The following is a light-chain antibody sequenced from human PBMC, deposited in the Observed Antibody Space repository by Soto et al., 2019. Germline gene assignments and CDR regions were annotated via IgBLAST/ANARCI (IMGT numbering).Light chain of an antibody. CDR3: SSYTSSSTVV. CDR2: DVS. J-gene: IGLJ2*01. Sequence: QSALTQPASVSGSPGQSITISCTGTSSDVGGYNYVSWYQQHPGKAPKLMIYDVSNRPSGVSNRFSVSKSGNTASLTISGLQAEEEADYYCSSYTSSSTVVFGGGTKVTVL. V-gene: IGLV2-14*01. CDR1: SSDVGGYNY.